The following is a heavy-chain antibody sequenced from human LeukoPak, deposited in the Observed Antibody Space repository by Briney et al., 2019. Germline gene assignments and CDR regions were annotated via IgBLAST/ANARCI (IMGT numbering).Heavy chain of an antibody. J-gene: IGHJ4*02. Sequence: SVKVSCKASGGTFSSYAISWVRQAPGQGLEWMGGIIPIFGTANYAQKFQGRVTITADESTSTAYMELSSLRSEDTAVYYCARALRTYYYDSSGFDYWGQGTPVTVSS. D-gene: IGHD3-22*01. CDR2: IIPIFGTA. CDR1: GGTFSSYA. V-gene: IGHV1-69*13. CDR3: ARALRTYYYDSSGFDY.